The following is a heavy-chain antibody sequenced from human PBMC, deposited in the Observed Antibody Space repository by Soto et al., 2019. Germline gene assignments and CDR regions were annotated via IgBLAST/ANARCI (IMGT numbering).Heavy chain of an antibody. D-gene: IGHD6-13*01. CDR2: VHYSGNT. J-gene: IGHJ4*02. CDR1: GYSISSGYH. CDR3: ARGGHGYSSSNYFDF. V-gene: IGHV4-38-2*02. Sequence: PSETLSLTCTVSGYSISSGYHWAWIRQPPGKGLEWLGSVHYSGNTYYNPSLKSRLTISVVTSRNQFSLKLNSVTTADTAVYYCARGGHGYSSSNYFDFWGRGSLVTVSS.